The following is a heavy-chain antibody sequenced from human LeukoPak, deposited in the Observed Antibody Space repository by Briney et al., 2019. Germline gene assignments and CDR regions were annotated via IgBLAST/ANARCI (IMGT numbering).Heavy chain of an antibody. V-gene: IGHV1-2*02. Sequence: ASVKVSCKASGYTFTGYYMHWVRQAPGQGLEWMGWINPNSGGTNYAQKFQGRVTMTRDTSISTAYMELSRLRSDDTAVYYCARDWAVDTAIVRSNNFDYWGQGTLVTVPS. CDR1: GYTFTGYY. CDR2: INPNSGGT. J-gene: IGHJ4*02. CDR3: ARDWAVDTAIVRSNNFDY. D-gene: IGHD5-18*01.